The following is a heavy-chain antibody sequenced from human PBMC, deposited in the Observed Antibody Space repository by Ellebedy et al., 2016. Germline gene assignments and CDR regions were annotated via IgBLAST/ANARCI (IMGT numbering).Heavy chain of an antibody. J-gene: IGHJ3*01. D-gene: IGHD1-1*01. CDR1: GVSVSSYY. CDR2: VFHTGTS. CDR3: AKWNGDWYAFDV. V-gene: IGHV4-59*02. Sequence: SETLSLTCNVSGVSVSSYYWNWIRRPPGKGLEWIGYVFHTGTSNYNPSLRSRVSMSVDTSKRQFSLRLTSVTAADTAVYYCAKWNGDWYAFDVWGQGTMVTVSS.